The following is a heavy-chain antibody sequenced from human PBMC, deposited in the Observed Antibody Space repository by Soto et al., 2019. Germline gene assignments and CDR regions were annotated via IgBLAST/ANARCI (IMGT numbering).Heavy chain of an antibody. J-gene: IGHJ6*02. Sequence: QVQLVQSGAEEKKPGASVKVSCKASGYTFTSYAMHWVRQAPGQRLEWMGWINAGNGNTKYSQKFQGRVTITRDTSASTAYMELSSLRSEETAVYYCARVGYSSGWWSYYGMDVWGQGTTVTVSS. D-gene: IGHD6-19*01. CDR3: ARVGYSSGWWSYYGMDV. CDR1: GYTFTSYA. V-gene: IGHV1-3*05. CDR2: INAGNGNT.